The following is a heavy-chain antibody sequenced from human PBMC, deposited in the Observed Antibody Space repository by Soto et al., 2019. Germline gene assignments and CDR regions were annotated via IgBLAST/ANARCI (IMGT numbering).Heavy chain of an antibody. CDR3: ARDEGANRFDA. J-gene: IGHJ4*01. CDR1: GYTFTRYD. D-gene: IGHD1-26*01. V-gene: IGHV1-8*01. Sequence: QVQLVQYGAEVKKPGASVKVSCKASGYTFTRYDINWVRQATGQGLEWMGWMNPNSGNTGHAQKFQSRVTRSRNTAISTAYMELSSLRSEDTAVYYCARDEGANRFDAWGHGTLVTVSS. CDR2: MNPNSGNT.